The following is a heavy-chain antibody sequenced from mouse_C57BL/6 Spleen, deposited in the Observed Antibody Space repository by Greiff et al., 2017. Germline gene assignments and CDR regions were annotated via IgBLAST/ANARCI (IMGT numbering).Heavy chain of an antibody. J-gene: IGHJ4*01. CDR3: ARSALYYDCYAKDY. V-gene: IGHV1-81*01. D-gene: IGHD2-1*01. CDR1: GYTFTSYG. Sequence: QVQLQQSGAELARPGASVKLSCKASGYTFTSYGISWVKQRTGQGLEWIGELYPRSGNTYYNEKFKGKATMTADKSSSTAYMKLRRLTSEDSAVYFCARSALYYDCYAKDYWGQGTSVTVSS. CDR2: LYPRSGNT.